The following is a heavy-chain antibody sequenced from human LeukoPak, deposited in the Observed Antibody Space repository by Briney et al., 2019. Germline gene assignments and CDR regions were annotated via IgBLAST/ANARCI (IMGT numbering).Heavy chain of an antibody. V-gene: IGHV3-48*03. J-gene: IGHJ4*02. D-gene: IGHD4-11*01. CDR1: GFAFSVYE. CDR2: ISSSGATR. Sequence: GGSLRLSCAASGFAFSVYEMYWVRQAPGKGLEWISYISSSGATRYYADSVEGRFTISRDNAYNSLFLQMNSLRAEDTAVYYCATLTVASTFDYWGQGTPVTVSS. CDR3: ATLTVASTFDY.